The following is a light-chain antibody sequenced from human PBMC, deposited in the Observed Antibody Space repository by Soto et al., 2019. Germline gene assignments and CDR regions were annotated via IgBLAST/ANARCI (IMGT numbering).Light chain of an antibody. J-gene: IGKJ5*01. Sequence: DIVLTQSPLSLPVTPGEPASISCRSSQSLLQSNGNNHVDWYLQRPGQSPQLLLYLASSRASVVPDRFSGSGSGTEFSLEISRVEAEDVGVYYCLQAAQSPLTFGQGTRLELK. CDR1: QSLLQSNGNNH. V-gene: IGKV2-28*01. CDR3: LQAAQSPLT. CDR2: LAS.